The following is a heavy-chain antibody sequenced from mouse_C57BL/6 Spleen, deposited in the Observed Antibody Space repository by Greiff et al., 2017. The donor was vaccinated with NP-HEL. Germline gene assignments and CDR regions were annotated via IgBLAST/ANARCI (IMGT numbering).Heavy chain of an antibody. D-gene: IGHD1-1*01. Sequence: QVQLQQSGPGLVQPSQSLSITCTVSGFSLTSYGVHWVRQSPGKGLEWLGVIWSGGSTDYNAAFISRLSISKDNSKSQVFFKMNRLQADDTAIYYGASPTTVVAPGFAYWGQGTLVTVSA. J-gene: IGHJ3*01. CDR2: IWSGGST. V-gene: IGHV2-2*01. CDR1: GFSLTSYG. CDR3: ASPTTVVAPGFAY.